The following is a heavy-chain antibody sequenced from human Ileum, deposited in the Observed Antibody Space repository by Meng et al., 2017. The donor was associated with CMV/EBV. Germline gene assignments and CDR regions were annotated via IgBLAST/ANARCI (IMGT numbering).Heavy chain of an antibody. J-gene: IGHJ4*02. V-gene: IGHV1-2*02. Sequence: QVQRVESGTERKTPGASVKVSCKTSGYSFTAKHLHWVRQAPGQGLEWMGWIYPQNGGTYFAQKFQGRVTMTSDTSITTAYMELSSLTSDDTAIYYCARGIDYWGQGTLVTVSS. CDR1: GYSFTAKH. CDR2: IYPQNGGT. CDR3: ARGIDY.